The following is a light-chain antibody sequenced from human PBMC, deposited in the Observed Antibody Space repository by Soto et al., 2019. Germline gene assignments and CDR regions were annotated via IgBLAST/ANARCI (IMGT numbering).Light chain of an antibody. CDR2: EVS. CDR3: SSYTSSSTGV. J-gene: IGLJ1*01. V-gene: IGLV2-14*01. CDR1: SSGVGDYNY. Sequence: SVLTQPASVSGSPGQSITISCTGTSSGVGDYNYVSWYQQHPGKAPKLMIYEVSNRPSGVSNRFSGSKSGNTASLTISGLQAEDEADYYCSSYTSSSTGVFGTGTKVTV.